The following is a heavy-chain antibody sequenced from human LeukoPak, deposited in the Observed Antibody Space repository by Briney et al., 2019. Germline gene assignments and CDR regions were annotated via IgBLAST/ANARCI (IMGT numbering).Heavy chain of an antibody. V-gene: IGHV3-30-3*01. Sequence: PGGSLRLSCAASGFTFSSYAMHWVRQAPGKGLEWVAVISYDGSNKYYADSVKGRFTISRDNSKNTLYLQMNSLRAEDTAVYYCARSIMIFGVTRGLGGWFDPWGQGTLVTVSS. CDR3: ARSIMIFGVTRGLGGWFDP. CDR2: ISYDGSNK. D-gene: IGHD3-3*01. CDR1: GFTFSSYA. J-gene: IGHJ5*02.